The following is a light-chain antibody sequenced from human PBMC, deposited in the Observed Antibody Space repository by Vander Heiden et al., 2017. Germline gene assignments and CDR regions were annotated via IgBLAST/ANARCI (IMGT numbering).Light chain of an antibody. CDR3: RLSLPTPWT. J-gene: IGKJ1*01. V-gene: IGKV2-28*01. CDR2: LGS. Sequence: DIVMTQSPLSLPVTPAEPAALPCRSSQSLMRNDGYNYLDWYLQKPGQSPQLLIYLGSNRTSGVPDRFSGSASGTDFTLKISIVDAEDVGVYYCRLSLPTPWTFGQGTKVEIK. CDR1: QSLMRNDGYNY.